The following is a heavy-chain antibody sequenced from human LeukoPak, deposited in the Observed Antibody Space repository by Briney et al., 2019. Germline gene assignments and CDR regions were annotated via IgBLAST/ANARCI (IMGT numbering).Heavy chain of an antibody. V-gene: IGHV3-7*02. J-gene: IGHJ4*02. CDR1: GFSFSDNW. CDR2: IKQDGSEK. Sequence: GGSLRLSCAASGFSFSDNWMSWVRQAPGKGLEWVANIKQDGSEKYYVDSVKGRFTISRDNAKNSLFLQMNSLRADDTAVYYCAKAHPGFDYWGQGTLVTVSS. CDR3: AKAHPGFDY.